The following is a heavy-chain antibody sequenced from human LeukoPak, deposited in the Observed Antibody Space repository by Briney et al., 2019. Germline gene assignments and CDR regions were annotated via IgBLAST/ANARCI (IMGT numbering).Heavy chain of an antibody. J-gene: IGHJ3*02. CDR1: GFTFSSYG. CDR3: SKGRYTYGFHAFDI. D-gene: IGHD5-18*01. Sequence: PGRSLRLSCAASGFTFSSYGMSWVRQAPGKGLEWVAVISYDGPNKYYADSVKGRFTISRDNSKNTLYLQMDSLRAEDTAIYYCSKGRYTYGFHAFDIWGQGTMVTVSS. CDR2: ISYDGPNK. V-gene: IGHV3-30*18.